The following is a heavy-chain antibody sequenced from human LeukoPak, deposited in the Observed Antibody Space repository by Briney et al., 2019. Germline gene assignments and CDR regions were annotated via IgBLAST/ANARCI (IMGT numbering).Heavy chain of an antibody. V-gene: IGHV4-34*01. CDR2: INHSGST. Sequence: SETLSLTCAVYGGSFSGYYWSWIRQPPGKGLEWIGEINHSGSTNYNPSLKSRVTISVDTFKNQFSLKLSSVTAADTAVYYCARRPIAVAGRWFDPWGQGTLVTVSS. D-gene: IGHD6-19*01. CDR3: ARRPIAVAGRWFDP. J-gene: IGHJ5*02. CDR1: GGSFSGYY.